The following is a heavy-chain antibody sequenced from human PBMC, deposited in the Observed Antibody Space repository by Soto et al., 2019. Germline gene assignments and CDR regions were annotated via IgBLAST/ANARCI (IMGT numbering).Heavy chain of an antibody. CDR1: GGSFSGYY. D-gene: IGHD3-10*01. J-gene: IGHJ4*02. V-gene: IGHV4-34*01. Sequence: WETLSLTCAVYGGSFSGYYWSWIRQPPGKGLEWIGEINHSGSTNYNPSLKSRVTISVDTSKNQFSLKLSSVTAADTAVYYCARGRTNYYGSGRRFDYWGQGTLVTVSS. CDR2: INHSGST. CDR3: ARGRTNYYGSGRRFDY.